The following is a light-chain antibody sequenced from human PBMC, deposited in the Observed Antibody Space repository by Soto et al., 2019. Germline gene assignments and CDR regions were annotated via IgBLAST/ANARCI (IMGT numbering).Light chain of an antibody. CDR3: SSYAGSNNLV. CDR1: SSDVGGYNY. Sequence: QSVLTQPPSASGSPGQSVTISCTGTSSDVGGYNYVSWYQQHPGKAPKLMIYEVTKRPSGVPDRFSGSKSGNTASLTVYGLQAEDEADYYCSSYAGSNNLVFGGGTKLTVL. CDR2: EVT. V-gene: IGLV2-8*01. J-gene: IGLJ3*02.